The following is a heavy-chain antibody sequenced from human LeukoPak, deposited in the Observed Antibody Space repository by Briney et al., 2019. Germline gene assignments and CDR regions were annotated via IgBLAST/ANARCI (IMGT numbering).Heavy chain of an antibody. J-gene: IGHJ4*02. D-gene: IGHD6-13*01. Sequence: EPGGSLRLSCAASGFTVTNACMSWVRQAPGKGLEWVSIVTGSGDTTYYADSAKGRFTISRDNAKNSLYLQMNSLRAEDTAVYYCARDIPIAAADYWGQGTLVTVSS. CDR2: VTGSGDTT. CDR3: ARDIPIAAADY. CDR1: GFTVTNAC. V-gene: IGHV3-48*04.